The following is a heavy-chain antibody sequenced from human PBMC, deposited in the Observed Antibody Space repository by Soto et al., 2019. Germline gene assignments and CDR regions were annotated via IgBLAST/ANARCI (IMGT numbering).Heavy chain of an antibody. Sequence: PGGSLRLSCAAAGFTFSSYEMNWVRQAPGKGLEWFSYISSSGSTIYYADSVKGRFTISRDNAKNSLYLQMNSLRAEDTAVYYCARGGIQQWFHLWGFDYWGQGTLVTVS. D-gene: IGHD5-18*01. CDR2: ISSSGSTI. CDR1: GFTFSSYE. V-gene: IGHV3-48*03. CDR3: ARGGIQQWFHLWGFDY. J-gene: IGHJ4*02.